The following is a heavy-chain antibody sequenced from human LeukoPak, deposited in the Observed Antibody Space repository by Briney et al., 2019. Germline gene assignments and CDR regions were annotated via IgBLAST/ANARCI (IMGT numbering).Heavy chain of an antibody. D-gene: IGHD1-14*01. J-gene: IGHJ4*02. CDR3: ARDGI. V-gene: IGHV4-39*07. CDR1: GGSISSSSYY. Sequence: SETLSLTCTVSGGSISSSSYYWGWIRQPPGKGLEWIGSIYYSGSTYYNPSLKSRVTVSVDTSKNQFSLKLSSVTAADTAVYYCARDGIWGQGTLVTVSS. CDR2: IYYSGST.